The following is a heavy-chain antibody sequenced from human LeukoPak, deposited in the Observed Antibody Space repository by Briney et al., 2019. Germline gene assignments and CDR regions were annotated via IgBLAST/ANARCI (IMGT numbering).Heavy chain of an antibody. J-gene: IGHJ6*03. V-gene: IGHV3-64*01. CDR1: GFIFSDYS. Sequence: GGSLRLSCVVSGFIFSDYSMLWVRQAPGKGLESVSAISPNGGSTSYASSLKGRFTISRDNSMNTLYLQMGSLRPEDMAVYYCAREIRYYYMDVWGRGTTVTVSS. CDR3: AREIRYYYMDV. CDR2: ISPNGGST.